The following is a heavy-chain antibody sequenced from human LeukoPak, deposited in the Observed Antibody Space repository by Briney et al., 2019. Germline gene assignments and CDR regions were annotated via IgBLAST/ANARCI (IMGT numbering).Heavy chain of an antibody. J-gene: IGHJ5*02. CDR1: GFTFSSYA. CDR3: AKDPGSCPFSFSVGRVASWFDP. V-gene: IGHV3-23*01. Sequence: SGGSLRLSCAASGFTFSSYAMSWVRQAPGKGLEWVSAISGSGGSTYYADSVKGRFTISRDNSKNTLYLQMNSLRAEDTAVYYCAKDPGSCPFSFSVGRVASWFDPWGQGTLVTVSS. CDR2: ISGSGGST. D-gene: IGHD2-8*02.